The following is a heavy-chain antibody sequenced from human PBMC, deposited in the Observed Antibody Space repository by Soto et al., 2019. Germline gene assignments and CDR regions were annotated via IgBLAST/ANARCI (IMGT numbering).Heavy chain of an antibody. Sequence: GDSLKLSCEAPGYRFTSYLIAWVRQMPGKGLEGMGMVFFDDSDIIYLPPFEVKLPISADKSLNSVSLQWTSVSTSYTAMYCCARLRILTGLFRSFDYWGQGTQVTVSS. J-gene: IGHJ4*02. V-gene: IGHV5-51*01. D-gene: IGHD3-3*02. CDR3: ARLRILTGLFRSFDY. CDR1: GYRFTSYL. CDR2: VFFDDSDI.